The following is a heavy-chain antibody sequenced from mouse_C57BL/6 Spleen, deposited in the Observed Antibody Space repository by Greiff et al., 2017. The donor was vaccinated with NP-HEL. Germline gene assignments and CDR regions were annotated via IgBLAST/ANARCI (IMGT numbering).Heavy chain of an antibody. CDR2: IYPGDGDT. V-gene: IGHV1-82*01. J-gene: IGHJ2*01. CDR1: GYAFSSSW. Sequence: QVQLQQSGPELVKPGASVKISCKASGYAFSSSWMNWVKQRPGKGLEWIGRIYPGDGDTNYNGKFKGKATLTADKSSSTAYMQLSSLTSEDSAVYFCAREGGVYYFDYWGQGTTLTVSS. CDR3: AREGGVYYFDY.